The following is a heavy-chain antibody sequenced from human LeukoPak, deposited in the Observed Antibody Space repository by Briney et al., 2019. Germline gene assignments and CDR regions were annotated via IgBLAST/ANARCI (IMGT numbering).Heavy chain of an antibody. CDR2: ISAYNGNT. J-gene: IGHJ6*02. CDR1: GYTFTSYG. Sequence: GASVTVSCKASGYTFTSYGISWVRQAPGQGLEWMGWISAYNGNTNYAQKLQGRVTMTTDTSTSTAYMELRSLRSDDTAVYYCASRAVAGPAYYGMDVWGQGTTVTVSS. D-gene: IGHD6-19*01. V-gene: IGHV1-18*01. CDR3: ASRAVAGPAYYGMDV.